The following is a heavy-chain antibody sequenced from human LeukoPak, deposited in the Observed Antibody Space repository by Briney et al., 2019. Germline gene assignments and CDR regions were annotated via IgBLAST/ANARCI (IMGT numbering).Heavy chain of an antibody. V-gene: IGHV3-21*04. CDR1: GFTFSSYS. Sequence: GGSLRLSCAASGFTFSSYSMNWVRQAPGKGLEWVSSISSSSSYIYYADSVKGRFTISRDNSKNTLYLQMNSLRAEDTAVYYCARVPYYYDSSLFDPWGQGTLVTVSS. CDR3: ARVPYYYDSSLFDP. D-gene: IGHD3-22*01. J-gene: IGHJ5*02. CDR2: ISSSSSYI.